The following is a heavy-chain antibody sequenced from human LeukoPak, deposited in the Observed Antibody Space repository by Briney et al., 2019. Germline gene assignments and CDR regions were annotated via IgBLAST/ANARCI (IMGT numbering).Heavy chain of an antibody. V-gene: IGHV3-23*01. D-gene: IGHD6-13*01. Sequence: PGGSLRLSCAASGFTFSSYAMSWVRQAPGKGLEWVSAISGSGGSTYYADSVKGRFTISRDNAKNSLYLQMNSLRAEDTAVYYCARGRLAAAVSYRSYYFDYWGQGTLVTVSS. J-gene: IGHJ4*02. CDR1: GFTFSSYA. CDR3: ARGRLAAAVSYRSYYFDY. CDR2: ISGSGGST.